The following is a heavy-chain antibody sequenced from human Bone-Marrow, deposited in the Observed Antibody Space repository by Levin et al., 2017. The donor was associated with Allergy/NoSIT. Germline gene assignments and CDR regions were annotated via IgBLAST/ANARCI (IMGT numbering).Heavy chain of an antibody. CDR1: GGSVRSGSYY. J-gene: IGHJ4*02. V-gene: IGHV4-61*01. CDR3: ARGSYFGGLSFDC. CDR2: IYHSGST. Sequence: SQTLSLTCTVSGGSVRSGSYYWSWIRQPPGKGLEWIAYIYHSGSTKYNPSLKIRVTISLDTSRNQFSLRLTSLTAADTAVYYCARGSYFGGLSFDCWGKGTLVTVSS. D-gene: IGHD4-23*01.